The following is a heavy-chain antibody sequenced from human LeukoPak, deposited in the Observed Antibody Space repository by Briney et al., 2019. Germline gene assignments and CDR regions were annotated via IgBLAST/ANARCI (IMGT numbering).Heavy chain of an antibody. CDR2: MNPNSGNT. J-gene: IGHJ6*02. D-gene: IGHD2-15*01. V-gene: IGHV1-8*01. Sequence: ASVKVSCKASGYTFTSYDINWVRQATGQGLEWMGWMNPNSGNTGYAQKFQGRVTMTRNTSISTAYMELSSLRSEDTAVYYCARAGGYCSGGSCYYEPYYYYGMDVWGQGTTVTVSS. CDR1: GYTFTSYD. CDR3: ARAGGYCSGGSCYYEPYYYYGMDV.